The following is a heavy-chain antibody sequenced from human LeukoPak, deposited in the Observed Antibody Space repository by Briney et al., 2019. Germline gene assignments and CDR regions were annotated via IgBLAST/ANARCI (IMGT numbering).Heavy chain of an antibody. CDR3: ARARGYSYGFDY. Sequence: GGSLRLSCAASGFTFSSYSMNWVRQAPGKGLEWVSSISSSSSYIYYADSVKGRFTISRDNAKNSLYLQMISLRAEDTAAYYCARARGYSYGFDYWGQGTLVTVSS. J-gene: IGHJ4*02. CDR2: ISSSSSYI. V-gene: IGHV3-21*01. CDR1: GFTFSSYS. D-gene: IGHD5-18*01.